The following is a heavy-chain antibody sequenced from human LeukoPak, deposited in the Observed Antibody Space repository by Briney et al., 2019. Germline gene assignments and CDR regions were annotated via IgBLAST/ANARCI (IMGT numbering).Heavy chain of an antibody. V-gene: IGHV3-23*01. J-gene: IGHJ4*02. Sequence: GGSLRLSCAASGFTFSSYAMSWVRQAPGKGLEWVSATSGSGGSTYYADSVKGRFTISRDNSKNTLYLQMNSLRAEDTAVYYCAKSMVRGVIKRSFDYWGQGTLVTVSS. CDR3: AKSMVRGVIKRSFDY. CDR1: GFTFSSYA. D-gene: IGHD3-10*01. CDR2: TSGSGGST.